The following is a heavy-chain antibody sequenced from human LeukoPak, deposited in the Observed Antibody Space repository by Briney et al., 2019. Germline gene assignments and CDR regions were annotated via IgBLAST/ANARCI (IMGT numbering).Heavy chain of an antibody. CDR3: ARAGFDP. Sequence: SETLSLTCVVYGGSFSGYYWSWIRQPPGKGLEWIGEIKHSGSTNYNPSLKSRVTISVDTSKNQFSLKLSSVTAADTAVYYCARAGFDPWGQGTLVTVSS. V-gene: IGHV4-34*01. CDR2: IKHSGST. J-gene: IGHJ5*02. CDR1: GGSFSGYY.